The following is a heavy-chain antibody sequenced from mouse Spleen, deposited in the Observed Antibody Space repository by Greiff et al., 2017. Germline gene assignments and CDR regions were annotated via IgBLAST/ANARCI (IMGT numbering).Heavy chain of an antibody. Sequence: VQLQQSGGDLVKPGGSLKLSCAASGFTFSSYGMSWVRQTPDKRLEWVATISSGGSYTYYPDSVKGRFTISRDNAKNTLYLQMSSLKSEDTAMYYCARDYYGSSPFDYWGQGTTLTVSS. CDR1: GFTFSSYG. J-gene: IGHJ2*01. D-gene: IGHD1-1*01. V-gene: IGHV5-6*01. CDR2: ISSGGSYT. CDR3: ARDYYGSSPFDY.